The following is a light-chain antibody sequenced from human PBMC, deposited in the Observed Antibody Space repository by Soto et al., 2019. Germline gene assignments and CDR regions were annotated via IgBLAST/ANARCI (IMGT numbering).Light chain of an antibody. CDR1: SSDVGTYNY. J-gene: IGLJ1*01. V-gene: IGLV2-14*01. Sequence: QSALTQPASVSGSPGQSITISCTGSSSDVGTYNYVSWYQQHPGKAPKLIIYEVTNRPSGVSNRFSGSKSGNTASLTISGLRAGDEADYYCSSYTARSTFDVFGTGTKVTVL. CDR2: EVT. CDR3: SSYTARSTFDV.